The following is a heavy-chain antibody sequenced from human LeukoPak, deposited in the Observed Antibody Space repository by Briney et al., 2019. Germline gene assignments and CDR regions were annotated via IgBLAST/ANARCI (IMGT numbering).Heavy chain of an antibody. Sequence: GGSLRLSCAASGLTVSSTYMSWVRQAPGKGLECVSVIYTGGDTYYADSVKGRFTISRDDSKNTLFLQMKSLRAEDTAVYYCASRPRGGAALDYWGQGTLVTVSS. CDR2: IYTGGDT. V-gene: IGHV3-53*01. D-gene: IGHD6-6*01. J-gene: IGHJ4*02. CDR1: GLTVSSTY. CDR3: ASRPRGGAALDY.